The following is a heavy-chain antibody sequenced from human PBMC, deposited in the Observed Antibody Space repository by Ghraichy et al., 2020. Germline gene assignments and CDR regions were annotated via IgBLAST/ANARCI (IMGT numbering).Heavy chain of an antibody. Sequence: SETLSLTCSVSGGSISSGYYWGWIRQPPGKGLEWIGSIYYSGSTWSNPFLRSRVTISVDTSKNQFSLNLSSVTAADTAVYYCARGLIGPHSGSWYGSYSFDYWGQGTLVTVSS. V-gene: IGHV4-39*01. D-gene: IGHD6-13*01. CDR1: GGSISSGYY. CDR3: ARGLIGPHSGSWYGSYSFDY. J-gene: IGHJ4*02. CDR2: IYYSGST.